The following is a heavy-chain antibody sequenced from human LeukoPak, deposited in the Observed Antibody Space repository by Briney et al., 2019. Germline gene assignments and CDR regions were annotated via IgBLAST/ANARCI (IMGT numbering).Heavy chain of an antibody. J-gene: IGHJ6*03. D-gene: IGHD2-2*01. CDR3: ARVGRYCSSTSCYYYYYMDV. V-gene: IGHV3-66*02. CDR1: GFTVSSNY. Sequence: GGSLRLSCAASGFTVSSNYMTWVRQAPGKWPEWVSVIYSGGSTYYADSVKGRFTLSRDNSMNTLYLQMNSLRPEDTAVYYCARVGRYCSSTSCYYYYYMDVWGKGTTVTVSS. CDR2: IYSGGST.